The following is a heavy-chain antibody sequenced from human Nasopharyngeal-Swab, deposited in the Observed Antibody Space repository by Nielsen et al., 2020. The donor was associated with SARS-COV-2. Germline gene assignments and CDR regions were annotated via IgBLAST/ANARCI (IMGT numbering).Heavy chain of an antibody. Sequence: WIRQPPGKGLEWVSAISGSGGSTYYADSVKGRFTISRANSKNTLYLQMNSLRAEDTAVYYCAKEPFYDFWSGYYWDYWGQGTLVTVSS. CDR3: AKEPFYDFWSGYYWDY. D-gene: IGHD3-3*01. V-gene: IGHV3-23*01. J-gene: IGHJ4*02. CDR2: ISGSGGST.